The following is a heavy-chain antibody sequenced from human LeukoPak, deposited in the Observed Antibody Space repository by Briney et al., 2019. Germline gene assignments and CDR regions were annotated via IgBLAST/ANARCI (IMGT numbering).Heavy chain of an antibody. CDR3: ARRGFRSVDY. CDR2: ISSSSSTI. CDR1: GFTFSSYS. V-gene: IGHV3-48*02. D-gene: IGHD1-26*01. J-gene: IGHJ4*02. Sequence: GGSLRLSCAASGFTFSSYSMNWVRQAPGKGLEWVSYISSSSSTIYYADSVKGRFTISRGSAKISLHLQMNSLRDEDTAVYYCARRGFRSVDYWGQGTLVTVSS.